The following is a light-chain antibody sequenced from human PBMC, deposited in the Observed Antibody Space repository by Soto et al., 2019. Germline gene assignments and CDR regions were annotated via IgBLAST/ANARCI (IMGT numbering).Light chain of an antibody. J-gene: IGKJ5*01. CDR1: QALQRSF. CDR3: QQYGNSPIT. CDR2: GTS. Sequence: IVLTQSPGTLSLSPGERATLSCRASQALQRSFLAWYQHKPGQAPRLLIYGTSSRATGIPDRFSGSGSGTDFTLTISRLEPEDFAVYYCQQYGNSPITFGQGTRLEIK. V-gene: IGKV3-20*01.